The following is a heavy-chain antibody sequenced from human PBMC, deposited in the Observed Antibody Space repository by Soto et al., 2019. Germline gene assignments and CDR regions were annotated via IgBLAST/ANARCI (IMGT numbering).Heavy chain of an antibody. CDR2: MNPNSGNT. V-gene: IGHV1-8*01. CDR1: GYTFTSYD. Sequence: QVQLVQSGAEVKKPGASVKVSCKASGYTFTSYDINWVRQATGQGLEWMGWMNPNSGNTGDAQKVRGRVTVTRNTSLSTAYMELSSLRSEDTAVYCCASEKNAHGCDYWGQGTLVTVSS. CDR3: ASEKNAHGCDY. D-gene: IGHD6-19*01. J-gene: IGHJ4*02.